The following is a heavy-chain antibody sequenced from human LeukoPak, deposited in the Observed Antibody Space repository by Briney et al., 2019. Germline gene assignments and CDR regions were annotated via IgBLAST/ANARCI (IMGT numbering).Heavy chain of an antibody. Sequence: PGGSLRLSCAASGFTFSSYAMNWVRQAPGKGLEWVSGISGSGGSTYYADSVRGRFTISRDNSKNTLYLQMNSLRAEDTAVYYCARAGSPLGSKVVPAAPEDWYFDLWGRGTLVTVSS. D-gene: IGHD2-2*01. V-gene: IGHV3-23*01. CDR2: ISGSGGST. CDR1: GFTFSSYA. J-gene: IGHJ2*01. CDR3: ARAGSPLGSKVVPAAPEDWYFDL.